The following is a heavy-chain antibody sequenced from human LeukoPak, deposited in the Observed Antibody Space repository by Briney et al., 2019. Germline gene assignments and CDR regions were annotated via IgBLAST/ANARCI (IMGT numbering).Heavy chain of an antibody. CDR1: GGSISSYY. D-gene: IGHD6-13*01. J-gene: IGHJ4*02. CDR3: AAGSSWYEGGVFDY. Sequence: SETLSLTCTVSGGSISSYYWSWIRQPPGKGLEWIGYIYYSGSTNYNPSLKSRVTISVDTSKNQFSLKLSSVTAADTAVYYCAAGSSWYEGGVFDYWGQGTLVTVSS. CDR2: IYYSGST. V-gene: IGHV4-59*01.